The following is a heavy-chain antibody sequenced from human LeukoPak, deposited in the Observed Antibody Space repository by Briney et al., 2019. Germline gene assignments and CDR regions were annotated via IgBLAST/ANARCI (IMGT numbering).Heavy chain of an antibody. J-gene: IGHJ4*02. D-gene: IGHD2-2*01. CDR3: ARSDQRVLPFDY. CDR1: GYSFTSYW. Sequence: RESLKISCKGSGYSFTSYWIGWVRQMPGKGLEWMGIIYPGDSDTRYSPSFQGQVTISADKSISTAYLQWISLKASDTAIYYCARSDQRVLPFDYWGQGTLVTVSS. V-gene: IGHV5-51*01. CDR2: IYPGDSDT.